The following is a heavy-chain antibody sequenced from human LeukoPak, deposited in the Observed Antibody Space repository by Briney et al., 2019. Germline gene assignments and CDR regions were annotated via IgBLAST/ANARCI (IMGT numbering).Heavy chain of an antibody. V-gene: IGHV4-39*07. J-gene: IGHJ3*02. CDR2: IYYSGST. Sequence: PSETLSLTCTVSGGSISSSSYYWGWIRQPPGTGLEWIGSIYYSGSTYYNPSLKSRVTISVDTSKNQFSLKLSSVTAADTAVYYCARVDTMIVDIWGQGTMVTVSS. CDR3: ARVDTMIVDI. CDR1: GGSISSSSYY. D-gene: IGHD3-22*01.